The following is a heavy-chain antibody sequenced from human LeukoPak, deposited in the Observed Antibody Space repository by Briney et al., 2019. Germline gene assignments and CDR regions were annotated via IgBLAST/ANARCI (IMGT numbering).Heavy chain of an antibody. CDR3: ARDRGRYYDSRGFYWGYYFDS. Sequence: GGSLRLSCAASRFTFSTYAVNWVRQAPGKGLEWVSTISGSGDSTYYADSVKGRFTISRDNSKDTLYLQMSSVGVDDTAVYYCARDRGRYYDSRGFYWGYYFDSWGQGILVTVST. J-gene: IGHJ4*02. D-gene: IGHD3-22*01. CDR2: ISGSGDST. CDR1: RFTFSTYA. V-gene: IGHV3-23*01.